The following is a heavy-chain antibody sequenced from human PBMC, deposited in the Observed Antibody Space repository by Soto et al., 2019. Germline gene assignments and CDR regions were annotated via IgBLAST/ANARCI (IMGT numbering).Heavy chain of an antibody. CDR1: GASISSLY. CDR2: IHYSGST. Sequence: QVQLQESGPGLVKPSETLSLTCTISGASISSLYWSWVRQPPGKGLEWIGYIHYSGSTNYNPSLKSRVTILVDTSKNQFSLRLSSMTAADTAVYYCARGGWSMDVWGQGTTVTVSS. J-gene: IGHJ6*02. V-gene: IGHV4-59*11. D-gene: IGHD2-15*01. CDR3: ARGGWSMDV.